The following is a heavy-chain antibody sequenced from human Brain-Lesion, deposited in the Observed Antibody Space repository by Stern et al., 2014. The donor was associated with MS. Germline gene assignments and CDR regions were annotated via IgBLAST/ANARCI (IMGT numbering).Heavy chain of an antibody. D-gene: IGHD3-22*01. Sequence: QLLQSGAEVKKPGASVKVSCKASGYTFTGYYMHWVRQAPGQGLEWMGWINPKSGGTNYAQKFQGWVTMTRDTSINTAYMELSRLRSDDTAVYYCATYYYDSTGYNDFWGQGTLVTVSS. CDR1: GYTFTGYY. CDR3: ATYYYDSTGYNDF. CDR2: INPKSGGT. V-gene: IGHV1-2*04. J-gene: IGHJ4*02.